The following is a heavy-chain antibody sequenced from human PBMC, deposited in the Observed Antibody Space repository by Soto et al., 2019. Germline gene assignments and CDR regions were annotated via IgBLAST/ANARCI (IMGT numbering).Heavy chain of an antibody. V-gene: IGHV4-34*01. Sequence: PSETLSLTCAVYGGYFSGYYWSWIRQPPGKGLEWIGEINHSGSTNYNPSLKSRVTISVDTSKNQFSLKLSSVTAADTAVYYCARGQSHYRYWGQGTLVTVSS. J-gene: IGHJ4*02. CDR3: ARGQSHYRY. D-gene: IGHD1-26*01. CDR1: GGYFSGYY. CDR2: INHSGST.